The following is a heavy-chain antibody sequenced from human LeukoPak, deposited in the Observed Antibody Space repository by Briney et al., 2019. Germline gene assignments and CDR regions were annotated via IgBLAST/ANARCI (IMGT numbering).Heavy chain of an antibody. CDR1: GGSIGGNSY. Sequence: SEALSLTCTVSGGSIGGNSYWSWIRQPPGKGPEWIGHISNSGSTYYSPSLSSRVTISLDTSKNQFSLKLRSVTAADTAVYYCARGGASSIPLDYWGRGTLVTVSS. V-gene: IGHV4-61*01. J-gene: IGHJ4*02. CDR2: ISNSGST. D-gene: IGHD1-26*01. CDR3: ARGGASSIPLDY.